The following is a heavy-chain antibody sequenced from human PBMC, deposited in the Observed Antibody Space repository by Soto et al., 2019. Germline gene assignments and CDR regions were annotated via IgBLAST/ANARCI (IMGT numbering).Heavy chain of an antibody. Sequence: WGSLRLSCAASGFTCSSYAMSCVRQAPGKGLEWVSAISGSGGSTYYADSVKGRFTISRDNSKNTLYLQMNSLRAEDTAVYYCAKSPAGMNFDYWGQGTLVTVSS. CDR2: ISGSGGST. CDR3: AKSPAGMNFDY. CDR1: GFTCSSYA. V-gene: IGHV3-23*01. J-gene: IGHJ4*02. D-gene: IGHD2-2*01.